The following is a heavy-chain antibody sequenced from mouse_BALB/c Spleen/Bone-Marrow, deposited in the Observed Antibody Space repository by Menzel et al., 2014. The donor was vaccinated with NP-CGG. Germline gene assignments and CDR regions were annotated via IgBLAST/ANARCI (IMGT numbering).Heavy chain of an antibody. CDR2: INPESSTI. V-gene: IGHV4-1*02. CDR1: GFDFSRYW. CDR3: TRLTYYGLSDY. D-gene: IGHD1-2*01. J-gene: IGHJ2*01. Sequence: DVKLQESGGGLVQPGGSLKLSCTASGFDFSRYWMSWVRQAPGKGLQWIGEINPESSTINYTPSLKDKLIISRDNAKNTLYLQMSKVRSEDTALYYCTRLTYYGLSDYWGQGTTLTVSS.